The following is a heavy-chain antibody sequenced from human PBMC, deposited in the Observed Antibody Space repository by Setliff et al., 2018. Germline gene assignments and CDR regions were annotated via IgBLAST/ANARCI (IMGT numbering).Heavy chain of an antibody. J-gene: IGHJ4*02. Sequence: LRLSCAASGFNFKSCAMHWVRQAPGRGLEWVAMIWYDGSNTYYADSVKGRFTISRDNSRDTVYLQMNSLRAEDTAVYYCARDPPYSGWAFDSWGQGSLVTVSS. D-gene: IGHD6-19*01. V-gene: IGHV3-33*01. CDR2: IWYDGSNT. CDR3: ARDPPYSGWAFDS. CDR1: GFNFKSCA.